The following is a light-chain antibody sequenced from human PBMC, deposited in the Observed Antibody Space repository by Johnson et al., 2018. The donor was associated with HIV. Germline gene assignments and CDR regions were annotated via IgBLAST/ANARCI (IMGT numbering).Light chain of an antibody. CDR3: GTWDSSLSAYV. CDR2: DNN. J-gene: IGLJ1*01. Sequence: VLTQPPSVSAAPGQKVTISCSGSSSDMGNYAVSWYQQLPGAAPKLLIYDNNKRPSGIPDRFSASKSGTSATLVITGLQTGDEADYYCGTWDSSLSAYVFGTGTKVTVL. CDR1: SSDMGNYA. V-gene: IGLV1-51*01.